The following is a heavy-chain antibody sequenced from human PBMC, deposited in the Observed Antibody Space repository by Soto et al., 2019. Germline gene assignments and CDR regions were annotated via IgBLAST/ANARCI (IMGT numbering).Heavy chain of an antibody. V-gene: IGHV4-34*01. D-gene: IGHD1-20*01. J-gene: IGHJ3*02. CDR1: GGSFSGYY. Sequence: SETLSLTCAVYGGSFSGYYWSWIRQPPGKGLEWIGEINHSGSTNYNPSLKSRVTISVDTSKNQFSLKLSSVTAADTAVYYCASPYPNNGNDFGNVFDIWAQGTMVPVSS. CDR3: ASPYPNNGNDFGNVFDI. CDR2: INHSGST.